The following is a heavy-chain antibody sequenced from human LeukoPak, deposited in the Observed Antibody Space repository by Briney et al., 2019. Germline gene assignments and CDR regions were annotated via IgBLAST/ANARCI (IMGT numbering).Heavy chain of an antibody. V-gene: IGHV3-7*03. J-gene: IGHJ4*02. D-gene: IGHD6-19*01. CDR1: GFTFSSYW. CDR3: ARGGYSRADL. CDR2: IREDGNEK. Sequence: GGSLRLSCAASGFTFSSYWMSWVRQAPGKGLEWVANIREDGNEKHYVDSVKGRFTISRDNAKSSLYLQMDSLRVEDTAFYYCARGGYSRADLWGQETLVTVSS.